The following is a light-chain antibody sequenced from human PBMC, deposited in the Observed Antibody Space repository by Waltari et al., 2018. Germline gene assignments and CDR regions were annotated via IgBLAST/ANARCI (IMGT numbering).Light chain of an antibody. V-gene: IGLV3-1*01. CDR3: QVWDSGAAGV. J-gene: IGLJ1*01. CDR1: DLEKKY. Sequence: SYDLTQSPSVSVSPGQTASITCSGHDLEKKYVCWYQQKPGQSPVLLIYQDVRRPSESPERFSGSNSGNTATLTISGTQPMDEADYYCQVWDSGAAGVFGTGTKVTVL. CDR2: QDV.